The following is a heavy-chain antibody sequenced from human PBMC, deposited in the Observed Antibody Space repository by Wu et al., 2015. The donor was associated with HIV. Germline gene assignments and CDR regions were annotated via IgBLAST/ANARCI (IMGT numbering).Heavy chain of an antibody. D-gene: IGHD4-11*01. CDR2: ISAYNGNT. CDR3: TRGSNSWASDI. J-gene: IGHJ3*02. V-gene: IGHV1-18*04. CDR1: GYSFRSYG. Sequence: QVQLVQSGGEVKKPGASVKVSCKASGYSFRSYGISWVRQVPGQGLEWVGWISAYNGNTDYAQKLLGRVTMTTDTSTNTAYLDLRSLRADDTAVYYCTRGSNSWASDIWGQRGQRVIVSS.